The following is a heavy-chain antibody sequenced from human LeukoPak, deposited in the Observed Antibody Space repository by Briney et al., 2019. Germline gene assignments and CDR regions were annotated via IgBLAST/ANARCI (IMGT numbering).Heavy chain of an antibody. CDR1: GASISSYY. CDR3: ARDRSYYNAGSYGGVFES. V-gene: IGHV4-59*01. Sequence: SETLSLTCTVSGASISSYYWSWIRQPPGKDLEWIGYIYYSGSTNYNPSLKSRVTISVDTSKNQFSLKLSSVTAADTAIYYCARDRSYYNAGSYGGVFESWGQGTLVTVSS. D-gene: IGHD3-10*01. J-gene: IGHJ4*02. CDR2: IYYSGST.